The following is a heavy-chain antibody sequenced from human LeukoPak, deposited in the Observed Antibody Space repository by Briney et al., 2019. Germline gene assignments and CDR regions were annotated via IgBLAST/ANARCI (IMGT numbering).Heavy chain of an antibody. CDR2: IIPIFGTA. CDR3: ARNVDTAMAYNWFDP. V-gene: IGHV1-69*05. CDR1: GGTFSSYA. Sequence: ASVKVSCKASGGTFSSYAISWVRQAPGQGLGWMGGIIPIFGTANYAQKFQGRVTITTDESTSTAYMELSSLRSEDTAVYYCARNVDTAMAYNWFDPWGQGTLVTVSS. D-gene: IGHD5-18*01. J-gene: IGHJ5*02.